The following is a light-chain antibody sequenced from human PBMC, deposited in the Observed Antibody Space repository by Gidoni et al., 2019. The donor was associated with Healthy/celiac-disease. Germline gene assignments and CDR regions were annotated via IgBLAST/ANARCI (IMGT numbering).Light chain of an antibody. CDR2: DNN. CDR1: SSNIGNHY. CDR3: GTWESSLSSWV. Sequence: QSVLTQPPSVSPAPGQKVTISCPGSSSNIGNHYVSWYQQLPGTAPKLLIYDNNTRPSGIPDRFSGSKSGTSATLGITGRQAGDEAEYYCGTWESSLSSWVFGGGTKLTVL. J-gene: IGLJ3*02. V-gene: IGLV1-51*01.